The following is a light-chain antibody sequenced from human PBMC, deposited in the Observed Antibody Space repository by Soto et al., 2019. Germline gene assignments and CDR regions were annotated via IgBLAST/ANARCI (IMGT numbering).Light chain of an antibody. CDR3: LQDRNYPRT. V-gene: IGKV1-6*01. J-gene: IGKJ1*01. Sequence: AIQMTQSPSSLSASVGDRVTITCRASQDIGSELGWYQQRPGKAPKALIYGASNLQGGVPSRFSGSGFGTDFTLTISSLQPEDFATYYCLQDRNYPRTFGRGTKVESK. CDR2: GAS. CDR1: QDIGSE.